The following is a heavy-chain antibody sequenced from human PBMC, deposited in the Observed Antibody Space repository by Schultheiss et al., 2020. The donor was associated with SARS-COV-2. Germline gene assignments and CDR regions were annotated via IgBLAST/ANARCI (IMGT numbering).Heavy chain of an antibody. CDR3: ARISGSSTRYYYYGMDV. D-gene: IGHD2-2*01. CDR2: IYWNDDK. J-gene: IGHJ6*02. CDR1: GFSLSPSGVG. V-gene: IGHV2-5*01. Sequence: SGPTLVKPTPTLTLTCTFSGFSLSPSGVGVGWIRQPPGKALEWLALIYWNDDKRYSPSLKSRLTITKDTSKNQVVLTMTNMDPVDTATYYCARISGSSTRYYYYGMDVWGQGTTVTVSS.